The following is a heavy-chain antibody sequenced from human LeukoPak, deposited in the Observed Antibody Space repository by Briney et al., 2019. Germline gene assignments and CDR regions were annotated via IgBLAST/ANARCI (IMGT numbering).Heavy chain of an antibody. CDR2: ISSDGGTT. CDR3: AKDPY. V-gene: IGHV3-64*04. J-gene: IGHJ4*02. CDR1: GFIFNNYA. Sequence: GGSLRLSCSASGFIFNNYALQWVRQAAGKGLDYISAISSDGGTTYYADSVKGRFTISRDNSKNTLYLQLNSLRAEDTAFYYCAKDPYWGQGTLVTVSS.